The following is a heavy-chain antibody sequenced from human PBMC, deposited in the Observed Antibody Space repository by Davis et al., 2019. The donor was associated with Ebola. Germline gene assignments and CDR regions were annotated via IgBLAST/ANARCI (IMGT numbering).Heavy chain of an antibody. J-gene: IGHJ6*02. CDR1: GGSFSGYY. CDR3: ARSGPKLEPKRRDYYYYGMDV. D-gene: IGHD1-1*01. V-gene: IGHV4-34*01. CDR2: INHSGST. Sequence: SETLSLTCAVYGGSFSGYYWSWIRQPPGKGLEWIGEINHSGSTNYNPSLKSRVTISVDTSKNQFSLKLSSVTAEDTAVYYCARSGPKLEPKRRDYYYYGMDVWGQGTTVTVSS.